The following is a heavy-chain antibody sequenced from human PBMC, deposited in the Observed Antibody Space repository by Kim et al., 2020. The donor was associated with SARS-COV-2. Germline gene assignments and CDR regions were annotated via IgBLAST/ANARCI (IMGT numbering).Heavy chain of an antibody. CDR1: GFTFDSFW. CDR2: INQDGSEK. CDR3: ARDHPLEGATT. Sequence: GGSLRLSCAASGFTFDSFWMSWVRQAPGKGLEWVANINQDGSEKYYVDSGEGRFTISRDSAKKSLYLEMIRLRAEDTAVYFCARDHPLEGATTWGQGTLVTVSS. V-gene: IGHV3-7*03. D-gene: IGHD1-26*01. J-gene: IGHJ4*02.